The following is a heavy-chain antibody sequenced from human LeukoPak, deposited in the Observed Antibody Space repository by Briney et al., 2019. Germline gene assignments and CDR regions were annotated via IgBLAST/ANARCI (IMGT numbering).Heavy chain of an antibody. CDR1: GGSISSYY. D-gene: IGHD4-11*01. Sequence: SETLSLTCTVSGGSISSYYWSWIRQPPGKGLEWIGEINHSGSTNYNPSLKSRVTISVDTSKNQFSLKLSSVTAADTAVYYCARGVRARVAFDIWGQGTMVTVSS. J-gene: IGHJ3*02. V-gene: IGHV4-34*01. CDR3: ARGVRARVAFDI. CDR2: INHSGST.